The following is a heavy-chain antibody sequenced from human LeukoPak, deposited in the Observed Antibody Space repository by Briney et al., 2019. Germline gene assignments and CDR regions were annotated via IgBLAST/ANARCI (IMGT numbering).Heavy chain of an antibody. CDR1: GYNFVGYY. CDR3: AREYSASEH. Sequence: ASVKVSCKASGYNFVGYYLHWVRQAPGQGLEWMAWIDPYTGNTHYAQKFQGRITVTRDTSLSTTYMELDWLTSDDTALYYCAREYSASEHWGQGTLVTVSS. D-gene: IGHD5-12*01. J-gene: IGHJ1*01. V-gene: IGHV1-2*02. CDR2: IDPYTGNT.